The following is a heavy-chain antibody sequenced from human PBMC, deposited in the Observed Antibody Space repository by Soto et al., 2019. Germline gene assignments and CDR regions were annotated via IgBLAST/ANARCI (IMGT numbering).Heavy chain of an antibody. CDR1: GFTFSSYA. CDR2: ISGSGGST. D-gene: IGHD3-10*01. J-gene: IGHJ4*02. V-gene: IGHV3-23*01. Sequence: GGSLRLSCAASGFTFSSYAMSWVRQAPGKGLEWVSAISGSGGSTYYADSVKGRFTSSRDNSKKTLYLQMNSLRAEDTAVYYCAKDRRYYGSGSYYQHWGQGTLVTVS. CDR3: AKDRRYYGSGSYYQH.